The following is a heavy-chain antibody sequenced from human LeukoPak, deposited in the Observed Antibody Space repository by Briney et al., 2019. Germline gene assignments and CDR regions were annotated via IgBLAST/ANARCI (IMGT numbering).Heavy chain of an antibody. CDR1: GFTFSDRY. Sequence: TGGSLRLSCAASGFTFSDRYMDWVRQAPGKGLEWVSAISGSGGSTYYADSVKGRFTISRDNSKNTLYLQMNSLRAEDTAVYYCAKDPLWFGELYNWFDPWGQGTLVTVSS. V-gene: IGHV3-23*01. CDR3: AKDPLWFGELYNWFDP. CDR2: ISGSGGST. J-gene: IGHJ5*02. D-gene: IGHD3-10*01.